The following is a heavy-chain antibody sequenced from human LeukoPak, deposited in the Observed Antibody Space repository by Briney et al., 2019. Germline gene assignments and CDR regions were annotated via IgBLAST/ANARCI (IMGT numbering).Heavy chain of an antibody. V-gene: IGHV3-33*06. CDR3: AKDKGVRYFAY. CDR2: IWSDGSKT. J-gene: IGHJ4*02. D-gene: IGHD3-10*01. Sequence: GGSLRLSCAASGLSFSNSGMHWVRQAPVKGLEWVAMIWSDGSKTYYADSVKGRFTISRDNSKNTVYLQMNSLRAEDTAVYYCAKDKGVRYFAYWGQGTLVTVSS. CDR1: GLSFSNSG.